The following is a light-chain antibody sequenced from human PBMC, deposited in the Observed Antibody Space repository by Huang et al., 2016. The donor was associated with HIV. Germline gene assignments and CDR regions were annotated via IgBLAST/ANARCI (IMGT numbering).Light chain of an antibody. CDR1: QSVSSSY. J-gene: IGKJ4*01. Sequence: EIMLTQSPGTLSLSPGDRATLSCRASQSVSSSYFAWYQQKPGQAPGLRSYGASSRATGIPDRFSGSGSGTDFTLTISRLQPEDFAVYYGQQYGSSPRTFGGGTKVEIK. CDR3: QQYGSSPRT. CDR2: GAS. V-gene: IGKV3-20*01.